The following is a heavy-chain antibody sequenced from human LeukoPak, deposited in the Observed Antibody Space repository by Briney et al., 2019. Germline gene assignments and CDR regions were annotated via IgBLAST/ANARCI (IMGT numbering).Heavy chain of an antibody. CDR2: INHSGST. V-gene: IGHV4-34*01. Sequence: SETLSLTSAVYGGSFSGYYWSWIRQPPRKGLGWIGEINHSGSTNYNPSLKSRVTISVDTSKNQISLKLSSVTAADTAVYYCARGPTSRILLGPGGQATLVTVSS. J-gene: IGHJ5*02. D-gene: IGHD2-15*01. CDR1: GGSFSGYY. CDR3: ARGPTSRILLGP.